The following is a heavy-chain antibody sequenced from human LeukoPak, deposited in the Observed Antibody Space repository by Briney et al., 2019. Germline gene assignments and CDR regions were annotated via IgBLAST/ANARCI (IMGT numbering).Heavy chain of an antibody. J-gene: IGHJ5*02. CDR1: GGSISSSGYY. CDR3: ARDPDYYDSSGYFSPWFDP. CDR2: IYYSGST. Sequence: SETLSLTCTVSGGSISSSGYYWGWIRQPPGKGLEWIGYIYYSGSTNYNPSLKSRVTISVDTSKNQFSLKLSSVTAADTAVYYCARDPDYYDSSGYFSPWFDPWGQGTLVTVSS. V-gene: IGHV4-61*08. D-gene: IGHD3-22*01.